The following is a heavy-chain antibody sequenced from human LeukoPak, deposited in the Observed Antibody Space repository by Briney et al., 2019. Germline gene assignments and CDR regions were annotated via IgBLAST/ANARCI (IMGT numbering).Heavy chain of an antibody. Sequence: PSQTLSLTRTISGVSLSSDKYYWSWIRQRPGKGLEWIGHIYYSGSTSFNPSLKSRVSMSVDASKSQFSLKLTSVTAADTAVYYCATPYCGTISCLDVFDVWGQGTAVTVSS. CDR2: IYYSGST. J-gene: IGHJ3*01. CDR1: GVSLSSDKYY. V-gene: IGHV4-31*03. D-gene: IGHD2-2*01. CDR3: ATPYCGTISCLDVFDV.